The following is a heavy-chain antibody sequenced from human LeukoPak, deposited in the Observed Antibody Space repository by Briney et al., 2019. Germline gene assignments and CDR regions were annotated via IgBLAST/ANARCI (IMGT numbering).Heavy chain of an antibody. V-gene: IGHV3-23*01. CDR3: ANGPLVLSASDKYGMDV. Sequence: GGSLRLSCAASGFTFSSYAMSWVRQAPGKGLEWVSAISGSGGSTYYADSVKGRFTISRDNSKNTLYLQMNSLRAEDTAVYYCANGPLVLSASDKYGMDVWGQGTTVTVSS. D-gene: IGHD5/OR15-5a*01. CDR1: GFTFSSYA. J-gene: IGHJ6*02. CDR2: ISGSGGST.